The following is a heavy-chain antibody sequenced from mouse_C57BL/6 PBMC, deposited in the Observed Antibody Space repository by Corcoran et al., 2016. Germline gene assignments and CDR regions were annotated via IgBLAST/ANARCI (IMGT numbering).Heavy chain of an antibody. D-gene: IGHD2-4*01. V-gene: IGHV1-81*01. CDR1: GYTFTSYG. J-gene: IGHJ3*01. Sequence: QVQLQQSGAELARPGASVKLSCKASGYTFTSYGISWVKQRTGQGLEWIGEIYPRSGNTYYNEKFKGKATLTADKSSSTAYMELRSLTSEDSAVYFCARGGYDYDIAYWGQGTLVTVSA. CDR2: IYPRSGNT. CDR3: ARGGYDYDIAY.